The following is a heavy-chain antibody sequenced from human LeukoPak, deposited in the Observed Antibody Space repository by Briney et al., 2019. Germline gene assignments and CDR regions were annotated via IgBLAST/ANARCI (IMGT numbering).Heavy chain of an antibody. CDR1: GGSITSGDYY. CDR2: IYSSGST. Sequence: SETLSLTCTVSGGSITSGDYYWSWLRQPAGKGLEWIGRIYSSGSTNYNPSLKSRVTISLDTSKNQFSLKLSSVTAADTAVYYCASESVSYDILTGYYRTDNWFDPWGQGTLVTVSS. V-gene: IGHV4-61*02. D-gene: IGHD3-9*01. CDR3: ASESVSYDILTGYYRTDNWFDP. J-gene: IGHJ5*02.